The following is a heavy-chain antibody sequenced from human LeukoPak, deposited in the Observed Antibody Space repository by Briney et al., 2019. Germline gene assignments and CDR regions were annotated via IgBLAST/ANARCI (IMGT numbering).Heavy chain of an antibody. Sequence: PGGSLRLSCAASGFTFSSFWMSWVRQAPGKGLEWVANIKQDGSEKYYVDSVKGRFAISRDNAKNSLYLQMNSLRAEDTAVYYCPRDYTGQQLGRHNWFDPWGQGTLVTVTS. V-gene: IGHV3-7*01. CDR3: PRDYTGQQLGRHNWFDP. J-gene: IGHJ5*02. CDR1: GFTFSSFW. D-gene: IGHD6-13*01. CDR2: IKQDGSEK.